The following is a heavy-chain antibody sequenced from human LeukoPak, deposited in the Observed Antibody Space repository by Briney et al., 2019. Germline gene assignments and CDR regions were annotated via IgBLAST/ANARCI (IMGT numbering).Heavy chain of an antibody. CDR3: ARDRVGATTLYY. CDR1: GGSISSHY. CDR2: IYYSGST. J-gene: IGHJ4*02. D-gene: IGHD1-26*01. Sequence: SETLSLTCTVSGGSISSHYWSWIRQPPGKGLEWIGYIYYSGSTNYNPSLKSRVTISVDTSKNQFSLKLSSVTAADTAVYYCARDRVGATTLYYWGQGTLVSVFS. V-gene: IGHV4-59*11.